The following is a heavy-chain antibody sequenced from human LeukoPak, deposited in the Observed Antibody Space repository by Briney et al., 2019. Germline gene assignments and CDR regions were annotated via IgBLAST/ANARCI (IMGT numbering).Heavy chain of an antibody. CDR3: ASLHPTDYSSSWSADV. J-gene: IGHJ6*02. CDR1: GGTFSSYA. V-gene: IGHV1-69*13. Sequence: ASVKVSCKASGGTFSSYAISWVRQAPGQGLEWMGGIIPIFGTANYAQKFQGRVTITADESTSTAYMELSSLRSEDTAVYYCASLHPTDYSSSWSADVWGQGTTVTVSS. CDR2: IIPIFGTA. D-gene: IGHD6-13*01.